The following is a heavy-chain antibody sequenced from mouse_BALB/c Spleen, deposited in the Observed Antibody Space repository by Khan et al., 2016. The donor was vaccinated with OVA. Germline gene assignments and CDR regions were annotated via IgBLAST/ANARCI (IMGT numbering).Heavy chain of an antibody. CDR1: GLNIKDTY. CDR2: IDPPNGNT. Sequence: VHAKQSGAELVKSGATVKLSCTASGLNIKDTYMHWLKQWPEQGLEWIGRIDPPNGNTKYDPKFQGKANINADTSYNKDYLQLISLTSEDTSVYDCARMARKWGQGTTLTVSS. V-gene: IGHV14-3*02. J-gene: IGHJ2*01. CDR3: ARMARK.